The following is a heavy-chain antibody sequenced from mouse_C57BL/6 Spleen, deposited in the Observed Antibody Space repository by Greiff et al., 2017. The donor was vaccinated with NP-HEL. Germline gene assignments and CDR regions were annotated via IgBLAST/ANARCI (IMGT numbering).Heavy chain of an antibody. CDR1: GYTFTSYW. Sequence: QVQLQQPGAELVRPGSSVKLSCKASGYTFTSYWMHWVKQRPIQGLEWIGNIDPSDSETHYNQKFKDKATLTVDKSSSTAYMQISSLTSEDSAVYYCARGDSSFMDYWGQGTSVTVSS. CDR2: IDPSDSET. D-gene: IGHD3-2*01. V-gene: IGHV1-52*01. CDR3: ARGDSSFMDY. J-gene: IGHJ4*01.